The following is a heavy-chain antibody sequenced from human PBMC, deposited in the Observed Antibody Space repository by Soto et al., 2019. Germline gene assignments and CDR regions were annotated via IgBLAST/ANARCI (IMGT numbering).Heavy chain of an antibody. CDR3: AREGFTYYDSNRLGYFFDY. J-gene: IGHJ4*02. D-gene: IGHD3-22*01. CDR2: ISAYNGNT. CDR1: GYTFTSYG. Sequence: SVKVSCKASGYTFTSYGISWVRQAPGQGLEWMGWISAYNGNTNYAQKLQGRVTMTTDTSTSTAYMELRSLRSDDTAVYYCAREGFTYYDSNRLGYFFDYWGQGPLVTVSS. V-gene: IGHV1-18*01.